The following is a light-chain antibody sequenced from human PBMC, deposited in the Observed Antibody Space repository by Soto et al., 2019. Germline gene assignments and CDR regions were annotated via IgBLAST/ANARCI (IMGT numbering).Light chain of an antibody. CDR3: GTWDSSLSAGV. V-gene: IGLV1-51*01. CDR2: DNN. Sequence: QSVLTPPPSVSAAPGQKVTISCSGSSSNIGNNYVSWYQQLPGTAPKLLIYDNNKRASGIPDRFSGSKSGTSATLGITGLQTGDEADYYCGTWDSSLSAGVFGTGTKVTVL. CDR1: SSNIGNNY. J-gene: IGLJ1*01.